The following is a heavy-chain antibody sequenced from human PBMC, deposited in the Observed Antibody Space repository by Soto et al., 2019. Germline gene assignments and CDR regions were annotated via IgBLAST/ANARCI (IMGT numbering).Heavy chain of an antibody. J-gene: IGHJ6*02. Sequence: SETLSLTCTVSGGSISSSSYYWGWIRQPPGKGLEWIGSIYYSGSTYYNPSLKSRVTISVDTSKNQFSLKLSSVTAADTAVYYCARQRSDFTIFNGMDVWGQGTTVTVS. V-gene: IGHV4-39*01. D-gene: IGHD3-3*01. CDR1: GGSISSSSYY. CDR2: IYYSGST. CDR3: ARQRSDFTIFNGMDV.